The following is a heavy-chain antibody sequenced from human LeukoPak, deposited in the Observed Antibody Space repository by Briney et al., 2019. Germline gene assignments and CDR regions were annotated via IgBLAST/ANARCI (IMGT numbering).Heavy chain of an antibody. CDR3: ARDLTSSSTAYFHH. Sequence: PGGSLRLSCAASGFTFSSYSMNWVRQAPGKGLEWVSSMSSSSRYIYYADSVKGRFTISRDNAKNSLYLQMNSLRAEDTAVYYCARDLTSSSTAYFHHWGQGSLVTVSS. D-gene: IGHD6-6*01. V-gene: IGHV3-21*01. CDR2: MSSSSRYI. J-gene: IGHJ1*01. CDR1: GFTFSSYS.